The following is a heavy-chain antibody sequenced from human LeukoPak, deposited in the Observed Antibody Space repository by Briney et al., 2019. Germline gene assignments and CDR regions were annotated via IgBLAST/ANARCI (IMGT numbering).Heavy chain of an antibody. J-gene: IGHJ3*02. CDR3: ASDSGSAFNAAFDI. D-gene: IGHD1-26*01. Sequence: ASVKVSCKVSRGTFSSYSISWVRHAPGQGREWMGRIIPILGIANYAQKFQGRVTITADKSTSTAYMELSSLRSEDTAVYYCASDSGSAFNAAFDIWGQGTMVTVSS. CDR1: RGTFSSYS. CDR2: IIPILGIA. V-gene: IGHV1-69*04.